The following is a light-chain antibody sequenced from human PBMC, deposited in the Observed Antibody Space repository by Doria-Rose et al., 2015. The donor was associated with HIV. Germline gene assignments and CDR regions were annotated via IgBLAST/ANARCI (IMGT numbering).Light chain of an antibody. CDR1: SSDIGAGSD. J-gene: IGLJ1*01. CDR3: QSYDSSLRGVYV. Sequence: QAVVTQEPSVSGAPGQRVAISCTGSSSDIGAGSDVHWYQQLPGTAPKLLIYGNSNRPSGVPDRFSGSKSGTSASLAITGLQAEDEADYYCQSYDSSLRGVYVFGTGTKVTVL. V-gene: IGLV1-40*01. CDR2: GNS.